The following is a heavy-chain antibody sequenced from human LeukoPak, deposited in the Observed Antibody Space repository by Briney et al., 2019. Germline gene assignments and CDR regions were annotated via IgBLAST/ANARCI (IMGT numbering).Heavy chain of an antibody. Sequence: GASVKVSCKASGYTFTGYYMHWVRQAPGQGLEWMGRINPNSGGTNYAQKFQGRVTMTRDTSISTAYMELSSLRSEDTAVYYCARTVVYSTSSPYYYGMDVWGQGTTVTVSS. J-gene: IGHJ6*02. V-gene: IGHV1-2*06. CDR3: ARTVVYSTSSPYYYGMDV. CDR1: GYTFTGYY. D-gene: IGHD6-6*01. CDR2: INPNSGGT.